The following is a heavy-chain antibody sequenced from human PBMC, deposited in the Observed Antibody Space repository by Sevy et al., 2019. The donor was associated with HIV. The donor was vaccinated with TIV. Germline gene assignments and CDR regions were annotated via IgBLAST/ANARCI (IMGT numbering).Heavy chain of an antibody. Sequence: GGSLRLSCAASGFTFSSYGMHWVRQAPGKGLEWVAVLWYDGSNKYYADSVKGRFTISRDNSKNTLYLQMNSLRAEDTAVYYCARGGLQHYYYYGMDVWGQGTTVTVSS. J-gene: IGHJ6*02. CDR2: LWYDGSNK. CDR3: ARGGLQHYYYYGMDV. D-gene: IGHD4-4*01. CDR1: GFTFSSYG. V-gene: IGHV3-33*01.